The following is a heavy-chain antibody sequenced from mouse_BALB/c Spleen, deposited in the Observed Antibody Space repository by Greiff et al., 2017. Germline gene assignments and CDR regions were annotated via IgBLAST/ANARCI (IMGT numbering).Heavy chain of an antibody. CDR2: IYPGSGST. CDR1: GYNFTSYW. V-gene: IGHV1-55*01. J-gene: IGHJ2*01. Sequence: QVQLQQPGAELVKPGTSVKLSCKASGYNFTSYWINWVKLRPGQGLEWIGDIYPGSGSTNYNEKFKSKATLTVDTSSSTAYMQLSSLASEDSALYYCARPGNSCDYWGQGTTLTVSS. CDR3: ARPGNSCDY.